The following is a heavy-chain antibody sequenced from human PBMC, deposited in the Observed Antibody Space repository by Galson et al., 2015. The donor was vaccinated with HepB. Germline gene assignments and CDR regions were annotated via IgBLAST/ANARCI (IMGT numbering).Heavy chain of an antibody. CDR3: AKDLAIGMRGEFDY. D-gene: IGHD3-16*01. CDR2: ISGSGGST. J-gene: IGHJ4*02. CDR1: GFTFSSYA. V-gene: IGHV3-23*01. Sequence: SLRLSCAASGFTFSSYAMSWVRQAPGKGLEWVSAISGSGGSTYYADSVKGRFTISRDNSKNTLYLQMNSLRAEDTAVYSCAKDLAIGMRGEFDYWGQGTLVTGSS.